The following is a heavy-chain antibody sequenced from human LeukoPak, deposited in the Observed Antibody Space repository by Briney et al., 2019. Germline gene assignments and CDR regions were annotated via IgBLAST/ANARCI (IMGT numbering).Heavy chain of an antibody. V-gene: IGHV3-48*01. CDR1: GFTFSSYS. D-gene: IGHD6-19*01. Sequence: GGSLRLSCAASGFTFSSYSMNWVRQAPGKGLEWVSYISSSSSTIYYADSVKGRFTISRDNAKNSLYLQMNSLRAEDTAVYYCAGMASSSGYRPPFDIWGQGTMVTFSS. J-gene: IGHJ3*02. CDR2: ISSSSSTI. CDR3: AGMASSSGYRPPFDI.